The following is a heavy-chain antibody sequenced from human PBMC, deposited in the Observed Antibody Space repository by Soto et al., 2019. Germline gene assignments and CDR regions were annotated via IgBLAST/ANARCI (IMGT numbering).Heavy chain of an antibody. D-gene: IGHD6-13*01. V-gene: IGHV3-23*01. CDR1: GSTFTDYA. J-gene: IGHJ4*02. CDR3: ARGSSGYISSWYYFDY. CDR2: ISGIGGST. Sequence: PWGSLRLSCAASGSTFTDYALSWVRQAPGKGLEWVATISGIGGSTYLADSVKGRLSISRDNSKNTVSLLMNSLRAEDTAVYFCARGSSGYISSWYYFDYWGRGXLVTVYS.